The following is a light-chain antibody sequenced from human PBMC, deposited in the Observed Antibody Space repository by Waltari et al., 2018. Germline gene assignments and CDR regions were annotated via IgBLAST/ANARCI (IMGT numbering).Light chain of an antibody. CDR1: QSISSW. V-gene: IGKV1-5*03. CDR2: KAS. Sequence: DIQMTQSPSTLSASVGDRVTITCRASQSISSWLAWYQQKPGTAPELLIYKASSLESGVPSRFSGSGSGTEFTLTNSSLQPDDFATYYCQQYNSYSWTFGQGTKGEIK. J-gene: IGKJ1*01. CDR3: QQYNSYSWT.